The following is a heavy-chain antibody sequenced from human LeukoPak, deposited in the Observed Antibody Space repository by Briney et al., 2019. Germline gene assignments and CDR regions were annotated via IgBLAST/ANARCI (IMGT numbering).Heavy chain of an antibody. CDR3: AQTKLGYCSSGSCYSRHYRLDY. V-gene: IGHV3-23*01. CDR1: GFTFSSYA. D-gene: IGHD2-15*01. Sequence: PGGSLRLSCAASGFTFSSYAMSWVRQAPGKGLEWVSAISGSGGSTFYTDSVKGRFTISRDNSKNTLLLQMNSLRAEDTAVYYCAQTKLGYCSSGSCYSRHYRLDYWGQGTLVTVSS. J-gene: IGHJ4*02. CDR2: ISGSGGST.